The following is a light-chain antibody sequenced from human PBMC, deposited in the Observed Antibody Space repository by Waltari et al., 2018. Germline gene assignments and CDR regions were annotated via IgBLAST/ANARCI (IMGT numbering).Light chain of an antibody. Sequence: QSALTQPPSASGPPGQSVAISCTGTSSDVGGYNHVPWYQQHPGKAPKLIIYEVSKRPSGVPDRFSGSKSGNTASLTVSGLQADDEADFYCSSYAGSNDPVVFGGGTKLTVL. J-gene: IGLJ2*01. CDR3: SSYAGSNDPVV. CDR2: EVS. CDR1: SSDVGGYNH. V-gene: IGLV2-8*01.